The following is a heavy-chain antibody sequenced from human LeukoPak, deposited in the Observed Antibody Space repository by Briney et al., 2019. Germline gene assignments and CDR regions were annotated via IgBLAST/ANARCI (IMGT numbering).Heavy chain of an antibody. CDR1: GYTFTGYY. Sequence: GASVKVSCKASGYTFTGYYMHWVRQAPGQGLEWMGWINPNSGGTNYAQKFQGRVTMTRDTSISTAYMELSSLRSEDTAVYYCARVSAPGYSSGWYYGYWGQGTLVTVSS. CDR2: INPNSGGT. CDR3: ARVSAPGYSSGWYYGY. V-gene: IGHV1-2*02. J-gene: IGHJ4*02. D-gene: IGHD6-19*01.